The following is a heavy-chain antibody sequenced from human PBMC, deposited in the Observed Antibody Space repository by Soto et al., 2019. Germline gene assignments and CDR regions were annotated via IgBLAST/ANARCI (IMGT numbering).Heavy chain of an antibody. CDR3: TRAPITIFGVVIHILNTGYYGMDV. J-gene: IGHJ6*02. D-gene: IGHD3-3*01. CDR2: IRSKAYGGTT. CDR1: GFTFGYYA. V-gene: IGHV3-49*03. Sequence: GGSLRLSCTASGFTFGYYAMSWFRQAPGKGLEWVGLIRSKAYGGTTEYAASVKGRFTISRDDSKSIAYLQMNSLKTEETAVYYCTRAPITIFGVVIHILNTGYYGMDVWGQGTTVTVSS.